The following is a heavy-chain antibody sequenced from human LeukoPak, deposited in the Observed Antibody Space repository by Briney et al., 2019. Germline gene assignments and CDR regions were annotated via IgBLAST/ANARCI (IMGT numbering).Heavy chain of an antibody. CDR3: AKDGELLWFGELLRYYFDY. CDR2: ISYDGSNK. CDR1: GFTFSTYG. Sequence: GGSLRLSCAVSGFTFSTYGMHWVRQAPGKGLEWVAIISYDGSNKYYADSVKGRFTISRDNSKNTLYLQMNSLRTEDTAVYYCAKDGELLWFGELLRYYFDYWGQGTLVTVSS. V-gene: IGHV3-30*18. D-gene: IGHD3-10*01. J-gene: IGHJ4*02.